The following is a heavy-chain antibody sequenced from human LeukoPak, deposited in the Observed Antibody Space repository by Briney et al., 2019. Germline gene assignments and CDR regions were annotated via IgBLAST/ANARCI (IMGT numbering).Heavy chain of an antibody. J-gene: IGHJ4*02. V-gene: IGHV1-2*02. CDR2: INPNSGGT. CDR3: ARDINYYGSGSYYFDY. CDR1: GYTFTGYY. D-gene: IGHD3-10*01. Sequence: ASVKVSCKASGYTFTGYYMHWVRQAPGQGLEWMGWINPNSGGTNYAQKFQGRVTMTRDTSISTAYMELSRLRSDDTAVYYCARDINYYGSGSYYFDYWGQGTLVTVSS.